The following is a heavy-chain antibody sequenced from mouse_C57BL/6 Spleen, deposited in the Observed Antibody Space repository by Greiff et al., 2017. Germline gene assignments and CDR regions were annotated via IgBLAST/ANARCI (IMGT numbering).Heavy chain of an antibody. J-gene: IGHJ4*01. D-gene: IGHD1-1*01. CDR2: IDPSDSET. Sequence: QVQLQQPGAELVRPGSSVKLSCKASGYTFTSYWMHWVKQRPIQGLEWIGNIDPSDSETHYNQKFKDKATLTVDKSSSTAYMQLSSLTSEDSAVYYCARRGIYWNAMDYWGQGTSVTVSS. CDR3: ARRGIYWNAMDY. V-gene: IGHV1-52*01. CDR1: GYTFTSYW.